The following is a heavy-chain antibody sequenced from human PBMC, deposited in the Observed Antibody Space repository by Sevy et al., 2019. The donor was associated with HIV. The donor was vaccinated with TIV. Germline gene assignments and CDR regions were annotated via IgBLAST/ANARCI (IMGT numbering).Heavy chain of an antibody. J-gene: IGHJ6*02. CDR3: ARDCSSANCLWGMDV. CDR1: GFTFNSYW. V-gene: IGHV3-7*03. D-gene: IGHD2-2*01. CDR2: IKKDGSEK. Sequence: GGSLRPSCAASGFTFNSYWMSWVRQAPGKGLEWVANIKKDGSEKYYVDSVKGRFTISRDNAKNSLYLQMDSLRAEDTAVYYCARDCSSANCLWGMDVWGQGTTVTVSS.